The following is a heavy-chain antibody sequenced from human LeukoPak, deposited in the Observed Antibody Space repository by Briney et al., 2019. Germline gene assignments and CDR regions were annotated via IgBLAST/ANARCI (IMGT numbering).Heavy chain of an antibody. CDR1: GYTFTSYD. Sequence: ASVKVSCKASGYTFTSYDINWVRQATGQGLEWMGWISAYNGNTNYAQKLQGTVTMTTDTSTSTAYMELRSLRSDDTAVYYCARFLKYYYYYYMDVWGKGTTVTVSS. D-gene: IGHD3-3*01. CDR2: ISAYNGNT. J-gene: IGHJ6*03. V-gene: IGHV1-18*01. CDR3: ARFLKYYYYYYMDV.